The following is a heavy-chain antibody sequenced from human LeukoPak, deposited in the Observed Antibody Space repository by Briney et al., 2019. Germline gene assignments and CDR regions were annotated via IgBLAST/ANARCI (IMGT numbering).Heavy chain of an antibody. J-gene: IGHJ4*02. CDR1: GGSISSYY. CDR2: IYYSGST. V-gene: IGHV4-39*01. Sequence: SETLSLTCTVSGGSISSYYWGWIRQPPGKGLEWIGSIYYSGSTYYNPSLKSRVTISVDTSKNQFSLKLSSVTAADTAVYYCARGVITMIVVAPFDYWGQGTLVTVSS. D-gene: IGHD3-22*01. CDR3: ARGVITMIVVAPFDY.